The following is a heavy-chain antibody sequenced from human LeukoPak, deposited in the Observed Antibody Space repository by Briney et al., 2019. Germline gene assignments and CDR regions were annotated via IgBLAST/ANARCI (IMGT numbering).Heavy chain of an antibody. CDR2: IRVYNGNT. CDR3: ARDHPYSYGKSPIY. CDR1: GYTFTNYG. Sequence: ASVKVSCKTSGYTFTNYGISWVRQAPGQGLEWMGWIRVYNGNTNYAEKFQGRVTMTRDTSTSTVYMELRSLRFDDTAVYYCARDHPYSYGKSPIYWGQGTLVTVSS. J-gene: IGHJ4*02. V-gene: IGHV1-18*01. D-gene: IGHD5-18*01.